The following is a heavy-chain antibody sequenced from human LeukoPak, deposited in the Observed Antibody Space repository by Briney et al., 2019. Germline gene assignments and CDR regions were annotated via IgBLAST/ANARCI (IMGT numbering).Heavy chain of an antibody. CDR3: ARMYSSSWFDY. D-gene: IGHD6-13*01. J-gene: IGHJ4*02. CDR1: GDSISSLSYY. CDR2: MYYSGST. Sequence: SETLSLTCTVSGDSISSLSYYWGWLRQPPGKGLEWIGSMYYSGSTYYNPSLKSRVTMSVDTSKNQFSLKLSSVTAADTAVYYCARMYSSSWFDYWGQGTLVTVSS. V-gene: IGHV4-39*07.